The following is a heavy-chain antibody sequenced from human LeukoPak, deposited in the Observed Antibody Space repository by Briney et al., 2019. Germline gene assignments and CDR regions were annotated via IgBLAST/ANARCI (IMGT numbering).Heavy chain of an antibody. J-gene: IGHJ4*02. CDR1: GFTFSSYA. Sequence: GGSLRLSCAASGFTFSSYAMSWVRQAPGKGLEWVSAISGSGGSTYYADSVKGRFTISRDNSKNTLYLQMNSLRAEDTAVYYCAKVSSPPQYYDFWSGYLSPDYWGQGPLVTVSS. CDR2: ISGSGGST. D-gene: IGHD3-3*01. CDR3: AKVSSPPQYYDFWSGYLSPDY. V-gene: IGHV3-23*01.